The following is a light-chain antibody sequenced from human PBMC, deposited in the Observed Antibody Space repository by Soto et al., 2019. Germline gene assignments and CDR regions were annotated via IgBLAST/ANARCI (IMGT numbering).Light chain of an antibody. Sequence: EIVLTQSPATLSLSPGERATLSCRASQSVSSYLAWYQQKPGQAPRLLIYDASNRATGIPARFSGSGSGTDFTLTISSLEREDFAVYYCQQRSNWPPTFGQGTKVAIK. CDR1: QSVSSY. V-gene: IGKV3-11*01. CDR3: QQRSNWPPT. J-gene: IGKJ1*01. CDR2: DAS.